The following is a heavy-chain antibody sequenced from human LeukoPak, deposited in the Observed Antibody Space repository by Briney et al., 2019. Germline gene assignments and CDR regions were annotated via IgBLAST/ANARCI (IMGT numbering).Heavy chain of an antibody. CDR2: ISGGGGST. J-gene: IGHJ4*02. CDR1: GFTFSSYA. CDR3: AKDQYSIGWYSLYYFDY. D-gene: IGHD6-19*01. V-gene: IGHV3-23*01. Sequence: PGGSLRLSCAASGFTFSSYAMSWVRQAPGEGLEWVSAISGGGGSTYYADSVKGRFTISRDNSKNTLYLQMNSLRAEDTAVYYCAKDQYSIGWYSLYYFDYWGQGTLVTVSS.